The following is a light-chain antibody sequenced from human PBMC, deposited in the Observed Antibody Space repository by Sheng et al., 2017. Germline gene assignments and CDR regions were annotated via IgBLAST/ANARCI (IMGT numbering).Light chain of an antibody. CDR3: HQYSRSPET. CDR2: GAS. V-gene: IGKV3D-15*02. CDR1: QSVSSN. Sequence: EIVMTQSPATLSVSPGERATLSCRASQSVSSNLAWYQQKPGQAPRLLIYGASTRATGVPDRFSGGGSGTDFTLTVSRLEPEDFAVYYCHQYSRSPETFGPGTKVD. J-gene: IGKJ3*01.